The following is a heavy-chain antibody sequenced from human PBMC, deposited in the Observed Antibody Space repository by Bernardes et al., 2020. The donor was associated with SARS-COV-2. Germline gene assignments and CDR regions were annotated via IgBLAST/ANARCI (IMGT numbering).Heavy chain of an antibody. CDR1: GFAFSNYV. D-gene: IGHD6-19*01. Sequence: GWSLRLSCAASGFAFSNYVMHWVRQAPGKGLEYVSGVSPDGAGTYYAPSVKGRFTISRDNSKNTLHLQMGSLRPDDMAVYYCARNYLAVGGTGNYYGMDVWAHGTTVTGSS. V-gene: IGHV3-64*01. CDR3: ARNYLAVGGTGNYYGMDV. J-gene: IGHJ6*01. CDR2: VSPDGAGT.